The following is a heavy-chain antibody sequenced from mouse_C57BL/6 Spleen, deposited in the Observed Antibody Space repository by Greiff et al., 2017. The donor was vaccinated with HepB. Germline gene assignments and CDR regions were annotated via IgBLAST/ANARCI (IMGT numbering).Heavy chain of an antibody. V-gene: IGHV1-52*01. D-gene: IGHD2-2*01. CDR3: ARFGYYGYFDV. J-gene: IGHJ1*03. Sequence: QVQLQQPGAELVRPGSSVKLSCKASGYTFTSYWMHWVKQRPIQGLEWIGNIDPSDSETHYNQKFKDKATLTVDKSSSTAYMQLSSLTSEDSAVYYCARFGYYGYFDVWGTGTTVTVSS. CDR1: GYTFTSYW. CDR2: IDPSDSET.